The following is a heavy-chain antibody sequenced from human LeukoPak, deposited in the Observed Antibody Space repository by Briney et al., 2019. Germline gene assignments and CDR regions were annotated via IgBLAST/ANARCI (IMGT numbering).Heavy chain of an antibody. CDR2: VHPDSGNT. CDR1: GYPFSTWE. CDR3: ARGPRNDP. Sequence: SVKVSCKTSGYPFSTWEINWVRQAAGQGLEWLGWVHPDSGNTDYAQKFRGRVTMSRDTSTSTAYKELSGLRLDDTAVYFCARGPRNDPWGQGTLVTVSS. J-gene: IGHJ5*02. V-gene: IGHV1-8*01. D-gene: IGHD1-14*01.